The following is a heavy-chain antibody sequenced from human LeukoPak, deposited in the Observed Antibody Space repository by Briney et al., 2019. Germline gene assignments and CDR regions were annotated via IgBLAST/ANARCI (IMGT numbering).Heavy chain of an antibody. CDR1: GGTFSSYA. CDR3: ARDVGYIAAAGTST. CDR2: IIPIFGTA. J-gene: IGHJ5*02. D-gene: IGHD6-13*01. Sequence: SVKVSCKASGGTFSSYAISWVRQAPGQGLEWMGGIIPIFGTANYAQKFQGRVTITTDESTSTAYMELSSLRSADTAVYYCARDVGYIAAAGTSTWGQGTLVTVSS. V-gene: IGHV1-69*05.